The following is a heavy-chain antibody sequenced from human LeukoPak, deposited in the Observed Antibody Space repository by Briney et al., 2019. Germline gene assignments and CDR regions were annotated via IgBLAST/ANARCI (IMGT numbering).Heavy chain of an antibody. J-gene: IGHJ3*02. Sequence: GGSLRLSCAASGFTVSSNYMSWVRQAPGKGLEWVSVIYSGGSTYYADSVKGRFTISRDNSKNTLYLQMNSLRAEDTAVYYCAKFSGHATMIVMVITRGRAFDIWGQGTMVTVSS. CDR2: IYSGGST. V-gene: IGHV3-66*01. CDR1: GFTVSSNY. D-gene: IGHD3-22*01. CDR3: AKFSGHATMIVMVITRGRAFDI.